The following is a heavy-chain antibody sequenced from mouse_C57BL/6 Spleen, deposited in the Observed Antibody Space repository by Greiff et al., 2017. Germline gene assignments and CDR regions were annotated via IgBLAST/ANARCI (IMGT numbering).Heavy chain of an antibody. D-gene: IGHD2-5*01. V-gene: IGHV1-55*01. CDR2: IYPGSGST. CDR3: AREYSNYGFAY. Sequence: QVQLQQPGAELVKPGASVKMSCKASGYTFTSYWITWVKQRPGQGLEWIGDIYPGSGSTNYNEKFKSKATLTVDTSSSTAYMQLGSLTSEGSAVYYCAREYSNYGFAYWGQGTLVTVSA. J-gene: IGHJ3*01. CDR1: GYTFTSYW.